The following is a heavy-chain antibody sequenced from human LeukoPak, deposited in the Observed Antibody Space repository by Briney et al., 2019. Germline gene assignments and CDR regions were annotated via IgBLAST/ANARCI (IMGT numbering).Heavy chain of an antibody. D-gene: IGHD3-10*01. CDR3: ARVGPITMVRGVTLTDY. CDR2: IYSGGST. Sequence: PGGSLRLSCAASGFXVSSNYISWVRQAPGKGLEWVSVIYSGGSTYYADSVKGRFTISRDNSKNTLYLQMNSLRAEDTAVYYCARVGPITMVRGVTLTDYWGQGTLVTVSS. CDR1: GFXVSSNY. V-gene: IGHV3-53*01. J-gene: IGHJ4*02.